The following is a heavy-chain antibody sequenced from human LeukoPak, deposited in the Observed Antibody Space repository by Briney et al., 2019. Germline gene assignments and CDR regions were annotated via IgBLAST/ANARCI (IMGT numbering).Heavy chain of an antibody. Sequence: SQTLSLTCTVSGGSISSGSYYWSWIRQPPGKGLEWIGYIYYSGSTNYNPSLKSRVTISVDTSKNQFSLKLSSVTAADTAVYYCARDIHCSGGSCYPNDAFDIWGQGTMVTVSS. CDR1: GGSISSGSYY. J-gene: IGHJ3*02. CDR2: IYYSGST. CDR3: ARDIHCSGGSCYPNDAFDI. D-gene: IGHD2-15*01. V-gene: IGHV4-61*01.